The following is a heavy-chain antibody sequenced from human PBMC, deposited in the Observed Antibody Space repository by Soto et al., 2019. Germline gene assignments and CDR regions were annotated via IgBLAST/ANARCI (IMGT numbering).Heavy chain of an antibody. CDR2: INHSGST. D-gene: IGHD4-4*01. J-gene: IGHJ6*02. Sequence: SATLSLTCPVSAGYLSTSEYSWRWIRQPPGKGLEWIGEINHSGSTNYNPSLKSRVTISVDTSKNQFSLKLSSVTAADTAVYYCARLTTVTRMDGWGQGTTVTVS. V-gene: IGHV4-34*01. CDR1: AGYLSTSEYS. CDR3: ARLTTVTRMDG.